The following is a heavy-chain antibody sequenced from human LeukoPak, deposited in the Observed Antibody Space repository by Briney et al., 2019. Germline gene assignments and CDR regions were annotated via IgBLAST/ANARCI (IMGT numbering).Heavy chain of an antibody. CDR2: IKQDGSEK. Sequence: GSLRLSCAASGFTFSSYWMSWVRQAPGKGLEWVANIKQDGSEKYYVDSVKGRFTISRDNAKNSLYLQMNSLRAEDTAVYYCASSKSGPYYYYMDVWGKGTTVTVSS. J-gene: IGHJ6*03. CDR1: GFTFSSYW. V-gene: IGHV3-7*01. D-gene: IGHD2-2*01. CDR3: ASSKSGPYYYYMDV.